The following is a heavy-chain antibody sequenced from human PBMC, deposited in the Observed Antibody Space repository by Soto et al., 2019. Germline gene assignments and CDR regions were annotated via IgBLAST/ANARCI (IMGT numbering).Heavy chain of an antibody. D-gene: IGHD7-27*01. J-gene: IGHJ6*02. CDR1: GFTFSSYA. Sequence: GGSLRLSCAASGFTFSSYAMSWVRQAPGKGLEWVSTISGSGGSTYYADSVKGRFTISRDNSKNTLYLQMNSLRAEDTAVYYCAKTTLLGSYYYYGMDVWGQGTTVTVSS. V-gene: IGHV3-23*01. CDR2: ISGSGGST. CDR3: AKTTLLGSYYYYGMDV.